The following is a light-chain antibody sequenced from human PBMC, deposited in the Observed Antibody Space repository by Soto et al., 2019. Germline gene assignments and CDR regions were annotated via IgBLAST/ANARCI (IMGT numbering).Light chain of an antibody. Sequence: DIQMTQSPSTLSASVGDRVTITCRASQSIDTWLAWYQQKPGEVPKVLIYKVSNSQRGVPSRFSGSGSGTEFTLTISGLQPDDFATYYCQHYKFFPWTFGQGTRVEIK. V-gene: IGKV1-5*03. CDR3: QHYKFFPWT. CDR1: QSIDTW. CDR2: KVS. J-gene: IGKJ1*01.